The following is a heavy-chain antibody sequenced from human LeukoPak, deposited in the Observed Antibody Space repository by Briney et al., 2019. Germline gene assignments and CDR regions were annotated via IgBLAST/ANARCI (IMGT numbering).Heavy chain of an antibody. CDR2: IYISGST. V-gene: IGHV4-4*07. D-gene: IGHD3-22*01. CDR3: ARHYYDSSDYYPYYLNH. CDR1: GGTISSYY. J-gene: IGHJ5*02. Sequence: SETLSLTCTVSGGTISSYYWSWIRQPAGKGLEWIGRIYISGSTNYNPSLKSRVTISVDTSKNQFSLRLSSVTAADTAVYHCARHYYDSSDYYPYYLNHWGQGTLVTVSS.